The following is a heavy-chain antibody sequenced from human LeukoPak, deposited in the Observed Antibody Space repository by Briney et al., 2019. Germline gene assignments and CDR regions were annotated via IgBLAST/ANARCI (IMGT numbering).Heavy chain of an antibody. CDR1: GFTFSSYG. CDR2: IRYDGSNK. D-gene: IGHD6-25*01. V-gene: IGHV3-30*02. J-gene: IGHJ4*02. Sequence: GGSLRLSCAASGFTFSSYGMHWVRQAPGKGLEWVAFIRYDGSNKYYADSVKGRFTISRDNSKNTLYLQMNSLIAEDTAVYYCATAGYPNFDYWGQGTLVTVSS. CDR3: ATAGYPNFDY.